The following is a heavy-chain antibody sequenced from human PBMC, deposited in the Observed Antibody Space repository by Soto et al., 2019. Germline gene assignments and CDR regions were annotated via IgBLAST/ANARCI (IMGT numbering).Heavy chain of an antibody. V-gene: IGHV3-7*01. CDR1: GFLFDNFW. CDR2: IKQDGSET. J-gene: IGHJ4*02. Sequence: QLVQSGGGLVQPGGSLRLSCAASGFLFDNFWMTWVRQAPGKGLEWVANIKQDGSETYYVDSVKGRFTISRDNSRDSLYLQMNSLRAEDTAMYYCARDTGATVAGTFDVWGQGTLVTVSS. CDR3: ARDTGATVAGTFDV. D-gene: IGHD6-19*01.